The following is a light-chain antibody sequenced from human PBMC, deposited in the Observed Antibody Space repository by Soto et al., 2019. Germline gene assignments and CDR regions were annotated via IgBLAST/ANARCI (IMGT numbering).Light chain of an antibody. V-gene: IGKV3-20*01. Sequence: EIVMTQSPATLSVSPGERATLSCRASQSVSSNLAWYQQKPGQAPRLLIYGASNRATGIPDRFSGSGSGKDFTLTISRLEPEDFAVYYCQQYGSSGTFGQGTKVDIK. CDR2: GAS. J-gene: IGKJ1*01. CDR1: QSVSSN. CDR3: QQYGSSGT.